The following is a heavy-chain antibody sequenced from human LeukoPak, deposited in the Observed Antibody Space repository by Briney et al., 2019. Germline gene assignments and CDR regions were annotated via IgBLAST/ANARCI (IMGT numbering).Heavy chain of an antibody. CDR1: GFIFSNYA. CDR3: TGGGWSTDASDI. CDR2: VSGTGGST. V-gene: IGHV3-23*01. D-gene: IGHD6-19*01. Sequence: GGSLRLSCGASGFIFSNYAMSWVRQAPGKGLEWVSSVSGTGGSTNYADSVKGRFTISRDNSKNTLYLQMNSLRAEGTAIYYCTGGGWSTDASDIWGQGTVVTVSS. J-gene: IGHJ3*02.